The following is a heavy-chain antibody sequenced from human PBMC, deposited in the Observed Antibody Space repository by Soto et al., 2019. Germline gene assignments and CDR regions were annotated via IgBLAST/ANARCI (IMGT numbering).Heavy chain of an antibody. Sequence: TLSLTCAVSGGSISSGGYSWSWIRQPPGKGLEWIGYIYHSGSTYYNPSLKSRVTISVDRSKNQFSLKLSSVTAADTAVYYCARGMTTVTTIDYWGQGTLVTVSS. J-gene: IGHJ4*02. CDR3: ARGMTTVTTIDY. CDR2: IYHSGST. D-gene: IGHD4-4*01. V-gene: IGHV4-30-2*01. CDR1: GGSISSGGYS.